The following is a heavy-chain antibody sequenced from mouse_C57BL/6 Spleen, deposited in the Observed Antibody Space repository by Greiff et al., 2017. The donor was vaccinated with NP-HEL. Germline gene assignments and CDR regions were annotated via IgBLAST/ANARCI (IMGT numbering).Heavy chain of an antibody. J-gene: IGHJ1*03. CDR2: INPNNGGT. V-gene: IGHV1-26*01. CDR3: ARRGYYGNFDV. D-gene: IGHD1-1*02. Sequence: EVQLQQSGPELVKPGASVKISCKASGYTFTDYYMNWVKQSHGKSLEWIGDINPNNGGTSYNQKFKGKATLTVDKSSSTAYMELRSLTSEDSAVYYCARRGYYGNFDVWGTGTTVTVSS. CDR1: GYTFTDYY.